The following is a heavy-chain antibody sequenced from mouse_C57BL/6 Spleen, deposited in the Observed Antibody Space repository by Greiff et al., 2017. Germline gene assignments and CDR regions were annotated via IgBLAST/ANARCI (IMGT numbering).Heavy chain of an antibody. CDR1: GFTFSDYY. D-gene: IGHD4-1*01. Sequence: EVQVVESGGGLVQPGGSLKLSCAASGFTFSDYYMYWVRQTPEKRLEWVAYISNGGGSTYYPDTVKGRFTISRDNAKNTLYLQMSRLKSEDTAMYYCARGTGLDYWGQGTTLTVSS. CDR3: ARGTGLDY. J-gene: IGHJ2*01. V-gene: IGHV5-12*01. CDR2: ISNGGGST.